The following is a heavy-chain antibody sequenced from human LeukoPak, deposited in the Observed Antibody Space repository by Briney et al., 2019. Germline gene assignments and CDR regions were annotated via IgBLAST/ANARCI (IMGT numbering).Heavy chain of an antibody. Sequence: SETLSLTCTVSGGSISSSSYYWGWIRQPPGKGLEWIGSIYYSGSTYYNPSLKSRVTISVDTSKNQFSLKLSSVTAADTAVYYCAGSTEGYSGSYGIDYWGQGTLVTVSS. D-gene: IGHD1-26*01. V-gene: IGHV4-39*01. CDR1: GGSISSSSYY. CDR2: IYYSGST. CDR3: AGSTEGYSGSYGIDY. J-gene: IGHJ4*02.